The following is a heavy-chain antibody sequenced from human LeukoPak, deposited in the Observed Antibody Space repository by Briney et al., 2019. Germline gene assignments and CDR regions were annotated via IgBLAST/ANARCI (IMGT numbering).Heavy chain of an antibody. CDR2: IYYSGST. CDR1: GGSLSSYY. D-gene: IGHD6-13*01. CDR3: ARGGSWSPDYMGV. J-gene: IGHJ6*03. V-gene: IGHV4-59*01. Sequence: PETLSLTCIVSGGSLSSYYWSWIRQPPEKGLEWIGYIYYSGSTNYNPSLKSRVTISVDTSKNQFSLKLSSVTAADTAVYYCARGGSWSPDYMGVWGKGTTVTVSS.